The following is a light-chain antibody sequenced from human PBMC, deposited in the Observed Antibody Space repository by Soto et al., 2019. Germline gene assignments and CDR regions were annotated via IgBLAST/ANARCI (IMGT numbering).Light chain of an antibody. V-gene: IGKV1-5*01. CDR1: ESISRW. Sequence: DIQMTQSPSTRSASVGYRVTISCRASESISRWLAWYQQKPGKAPTLLIYHASSLESGVPSRFSGSGSRTEFTLTISSLQPDDVATYYCQQYNTYLSFGHGTKVDIK. J-gene: IGKJ1*01. CDR2: HAS. CDR3: QQYNTYLS.